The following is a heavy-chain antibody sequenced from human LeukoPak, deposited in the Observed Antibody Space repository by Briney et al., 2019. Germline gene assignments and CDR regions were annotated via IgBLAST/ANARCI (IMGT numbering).Heavy chain of an antibody. V-gene: IGHV1-18*01. D-gene: IGHD6-6*01. Sequence: VKVSCKASGYTFTSYGISWVRQAPGQGLEWMGWISAYNGNTNYAQKLQGRVTMTTDTSTSTAYMELRSLRSDDTAVYYCARDLYCSSFMYYFDYWGQGTLVTVSS. J-gene: IGHJ4*02. CDR3: ARDLYCSSFMYYFDY. CDR2: ISAYNGNT. CDR1: GYTFTSYG.